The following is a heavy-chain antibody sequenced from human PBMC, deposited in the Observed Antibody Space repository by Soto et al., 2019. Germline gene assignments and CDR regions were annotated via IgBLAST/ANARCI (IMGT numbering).Heavy chain of an antibody. CDR2: ISSSSSTI. V-gene: IGHV3-48*01. CDR3: ARGDDFWSGLYYYYMDV. CDR1: GFTFSSYS. D-gene: IGHD3-3*01. Sequence: EVQLVESGGGLVQPGGSLRLSCAASGFTFSSYSMNWVRQAPGKGLEWVSYISSSSSTIYYADSVKGRFTISRDNAKHSLYLQMNSLRAEDTAVYYCARGDDFWSGLYYYYMDVWGKGTTVTVSS. J-gene: IGHJ6*03.